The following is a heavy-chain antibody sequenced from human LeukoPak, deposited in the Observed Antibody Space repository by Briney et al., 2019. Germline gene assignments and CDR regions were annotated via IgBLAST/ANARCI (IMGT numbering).Heavy chain of an antibody. CDR2: IYSGGST. D-gene: IGHD6-19*01. V-gene: IGHV3-53*01. Sequence: GGSLRLSCAASGFTVSSNYMSWVRQAPGKGLEWVSVIYSGGSTYYADSVKGRFTISRDNSKNTLYLQMNSLRAEDTAVYYCARDAYSSGWYFDYWGQGTLVTVS. CDR1: GFTVSSNY. J-gene: IGHJ4*02. CDR3: ARDAYSSGWYFDY.